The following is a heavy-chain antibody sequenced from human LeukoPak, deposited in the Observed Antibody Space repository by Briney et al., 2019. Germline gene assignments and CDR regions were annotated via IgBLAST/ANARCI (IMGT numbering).Heavy chain of an antibody. CDR3: ARDGRAWPY. J-gene: IGHJ4*02. D-gene: IGHD2-15*01. CDR1: GFTINTYW. V-gene: IGHV3-7*01. Sequence: PGGSLRLSCVASGFTINTYWMSWVRQAPGKGLEWVANINPDGSAKYYVDSVKGRFTISRDNAKNPLDLQMNSLRAEDTAIYYCARDGRAWPYWGQGSLVTVSS. CDR2: INPDGSAK.